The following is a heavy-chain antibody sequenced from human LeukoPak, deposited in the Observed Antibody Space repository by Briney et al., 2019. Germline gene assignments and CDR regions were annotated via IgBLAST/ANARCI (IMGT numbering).Heavy chain of an antibody. V-gene: IGHV1-69*04. CDR1: GGTFSSYA. CDR3: ARDLVGETGELYNWFDP. Sequence: ASVKVSCKASGGTFSSYAISWVRQAPGQGLEWMGRIIPILGIANYAQKFQGRVTITAGKSTSTAYMELSSLRSEDTAVYYCARDLVGETGELYNWFDPWGQGTLVTVSS. CDR2: IIPILGIA. D-gene: IGHD1-26*01. J-gene: IGHJ5*02.